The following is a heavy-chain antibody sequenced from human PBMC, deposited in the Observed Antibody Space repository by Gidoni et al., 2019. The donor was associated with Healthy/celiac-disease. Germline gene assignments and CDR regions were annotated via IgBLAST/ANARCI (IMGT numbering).Heavy chain of an antibody. CDR3: ARHERSPTPDRYCSSTSCYSYFDY. D-gene: IGHD2-2*02. V-gene: IGHV4-39*01. J-gene: IGHJ4*02. CDR2: IYYSGST. CDR1: GGSISSSSYY. Sequence: QLQLQESGPGLVKPSETLSLTCTVSGGSISSSSYYWGWIRQPPGKGLEWIGSIYYSGSTYYNPSLKSRVTISVDTSKNQFSLKLSSVTAADTAVYYCARHERSPTPDRYCSSTSCYSYFDYWGQGTLVTVSS.